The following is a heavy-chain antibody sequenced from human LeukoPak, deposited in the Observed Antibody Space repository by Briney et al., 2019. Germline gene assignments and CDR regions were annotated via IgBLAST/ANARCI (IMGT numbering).Heavy chain of an antibody. V-gene: IGHV3-7*04. CDR1: GFTFEIYW. CDR2: IRKDGSEK. J-gene: IGHJ4*02. Sequence: PGGSLRLSCAASGFTFEIYWMSWVRQAPGKGLEWVANIRKDGSEKNYVDSVKGRFTISRDNAKNSLYLQMNSLRADDTALYYCARDLHPRYYLPDYWGQGTLVTVSS. D-gene: IGHD1-26*01. CDR3: ARDLHPRYYLPDY.